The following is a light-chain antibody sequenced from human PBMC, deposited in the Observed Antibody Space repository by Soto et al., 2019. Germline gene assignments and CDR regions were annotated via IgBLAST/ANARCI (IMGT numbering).Light chain of an antibody. Sequence: QSALTQPASVSGSPGQSITISCTGTNTDVGGYNYVSWYQQHPGKAPKLMIYEVSNRPSGVSNRFSGSKSGNTASLTISGLQAEDEADYYCNSRTSNITYVFGTGTKLTVL. V-gene: IGLV2-14*01. J-gene: IGLJ1*01. CDR3: NSRTSNITYV. CDR1: NTDVGGYNY. CDR2: EVS.